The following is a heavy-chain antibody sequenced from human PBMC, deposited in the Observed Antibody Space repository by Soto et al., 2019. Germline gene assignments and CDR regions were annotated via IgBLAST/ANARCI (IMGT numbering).Heavy chain of an antibody. D-gene: IGHD6-13*01. CDR2: IYYSGST. CDR1: GGSISSGGYY. J-gene: IGHJ4*02. V-gene: IGHV4-31*03. Sequence: NPSETLSLTCTVSGGSISSGGYYWSWIRQHPGKGLEWIGYIYYSGSTYYNPSLKSRVTISVDTSKNQFSLKLSSVTAADTAVYYCARYRRSSRHHDYWGQGTLVTVSS. CDR3: ARYRRSSRHHDY.